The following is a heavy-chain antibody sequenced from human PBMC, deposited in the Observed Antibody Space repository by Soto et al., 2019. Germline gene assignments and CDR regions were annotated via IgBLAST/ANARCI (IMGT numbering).Heavy chain of an antibody. V-gene: IGHV5-51*03. CDR1: GYSFTSYW. CDR3: ARGLVVVAATGDYYGLDV. CDR2: IYPGDSDT. Sequence: EVQLVQSGAEVKKPGESLKISCKGSGYSFTSYWIGWVRQMPGKGLEWMGIIYPGDSDTRYSPSFQGQVTISADKSISTAYLQWRSLKASDTAMYYCARGLVVVAATGDYYGLDVWGQGTTVTVSS. D-gene: IGHD2-15*01. J-gene: IGHJ6*02.